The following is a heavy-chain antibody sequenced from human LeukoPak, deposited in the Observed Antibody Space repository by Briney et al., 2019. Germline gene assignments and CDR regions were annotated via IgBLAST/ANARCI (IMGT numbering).Heavy chain of an antibody. CDR2: IKNAGIDT. J-gene: IGHJ6*03. CDR1: GFMFSNYY. CDR3: ARGGYGHNMDV. V-gene: IGHV3-74*01. D-gene: IGHD3-10*01. Sequence: PGGSLRLSCVVSGFMFSNYYMYWVRHAPGRGLVWVSRIKNAGIDTIYADSVKGRFAVSRDNAKNTVYLQMSSRRAEDTAVYYCARGGYGHNMDVWGEGTTVTVSS.